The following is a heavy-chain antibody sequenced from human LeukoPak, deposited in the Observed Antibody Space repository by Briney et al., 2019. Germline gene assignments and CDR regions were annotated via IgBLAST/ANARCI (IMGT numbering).Heavy chain of an antibody. CDR1: GGSFSVYH. Sequence: SETLSLTCAVNGGSFSVYHWSWIRQPPGKGLEWIGEINHSGSTNYNPSLKSRVTISVDTSKNQFSLKLSSVTAADTAVYYCARDGRFPPEVLPRYFDSWGQGTLVTVSS. V-gene: IGHV4-34*01. D-gene: IGHD1-14*01. CDR2: INHSGST. J-gene: IGHJ4*02. CDR3: ARDGRFPPEVLPRYFDS.